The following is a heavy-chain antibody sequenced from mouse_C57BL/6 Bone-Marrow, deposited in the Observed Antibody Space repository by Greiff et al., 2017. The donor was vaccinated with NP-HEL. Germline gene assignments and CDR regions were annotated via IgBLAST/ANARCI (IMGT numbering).Heavy chain of an antibody. J-gene: IGHJ4*01. CDR2: ISDGGSYT. V-gene: IGHV5-4*01. D-gene: IGHD1-1*01. Sequence: EVKVVESGGGLVKPGGSLKLSCAASGFTFSSYAMSWVRQTPEKRLEWVATISDGGSYTYYPDNVKGRFTISRDNAKNNLYLQMSHLKSEDTAMYYCAREAYYYGSSSMDYWGQGTSVTVSS. CDR3: AREAYYYGSSSMDY. CDR1: GFTFSSYA.